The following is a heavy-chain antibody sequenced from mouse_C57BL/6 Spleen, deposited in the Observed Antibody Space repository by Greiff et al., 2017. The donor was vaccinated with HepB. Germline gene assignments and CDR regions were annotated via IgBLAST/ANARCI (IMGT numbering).Heavy chain of an antibody. CDR2: IDPSDSYT. CDR1: GYTFTSYW. V-gene: IGHV1-50*01. D-gene: IGHD1-1*01. Sequence: QVQLQQPGAELVKPGASVKLSCKASGYTFTSYWMQWVKQRPGQGLEWIGEIDPSDSYTNYNQKFKGKATLTVDTSSSTAYMQLSSLTSEDSAVYYRARGYYYGSSPWFAYWGQGTLVTVSA. CDR3: ARGYYYGSSPWFAY. J-gene: IGHJ3*01.